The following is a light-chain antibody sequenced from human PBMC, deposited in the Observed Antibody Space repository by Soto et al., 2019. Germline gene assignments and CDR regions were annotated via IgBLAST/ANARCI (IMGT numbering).Light chain of an antibody. CDR3: AAYTGSSTYL. Sequence: QSALTQPASMSGSPGQSITISCTGTSGDVGFYDFVSWYQKHPGKVPRLIIYGVTKRPSGVSHRFSGSKSGNTASLTISGLPVDDEAAYSCAAYTGSSTYLFCGGTTLTV. CDR1: SGDVGFYDF. CDR2: GVT. V-gene: IGLV2-14*03. J-gene: IGLJ3*02.